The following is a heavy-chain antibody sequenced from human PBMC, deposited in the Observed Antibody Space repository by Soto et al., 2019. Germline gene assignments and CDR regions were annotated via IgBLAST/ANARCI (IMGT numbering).Heavy chain of an antibody. Sequence: SETLSLTCTVSGGSISSSGFSRGWVRQPPGKGLEWIGCAYYSGNTYYNPSLKSRVTISVDTSGNQFSLRLNSVTAADTAVYYCTQVSSGWFHPPGQGTLVTVSS. J-gene: IGHJ5*02. CDR3: TQVSSGWFHP. CDR2: AYYSGNT. CDR1: GGSISSSGFS. D-gene: IGHD2-8*01. V-gene: IGHV4-39*01.